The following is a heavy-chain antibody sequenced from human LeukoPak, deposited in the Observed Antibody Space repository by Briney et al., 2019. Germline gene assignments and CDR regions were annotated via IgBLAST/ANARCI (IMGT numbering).Heavy chain of an antibody. Sequence: GGSLRLSCAASGFTVSNTYMSWVRQAPGNGLEWVSLIYSGGNTYYADSVKGRFTISRDNSKNTLYLQMNSLRAEDTALYYCVKASSSSPQYNWFDAWGQGTLVTVSS. CDR1: GFTVSNTY. V-gene: IGHV3-53*01. D-gene: IGHD6-6*01. CDR3: VKASSSSPQYNWFDA. CDR2: IYSGGNT. J-gene: IGHJ5*02.